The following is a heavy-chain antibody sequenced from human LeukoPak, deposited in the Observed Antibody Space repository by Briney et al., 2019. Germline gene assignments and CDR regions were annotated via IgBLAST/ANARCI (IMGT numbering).Heavy chain of an antibody. J-gene: IGHJ3*02. CDR2: ISSSSSYI. V-gene: IGHV3-21*01. CDR3: ARVSLYYGSSGYYVLDAFDI. D-gene: IGHD3-22*01. Sequence: GGSPRLSCAAPGFTFSSYTMNWVRQAPGKGLEWVSSISSSSSYIYYVDSVRGRFTISRDNAKNSLYLQMNSLRAADTAVYYCARVSLYYGSSGYYVLDAFDIWGQGTMVTVSS. CDR1: GFTFSSYT.